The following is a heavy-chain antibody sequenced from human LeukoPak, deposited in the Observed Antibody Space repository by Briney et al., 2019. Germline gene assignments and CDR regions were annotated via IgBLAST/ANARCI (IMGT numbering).Heavy chain of an antibody. CDR1: GYTFTSYG. J-gene: IGHJ6*03. CDR2: ISAYNGNT. CDR3: ARVEGSTMVRGVMSGYYYYMDV. D-gene: IGHD3-10*01. V-gene: IGHV1-18*01. Sequence: ASVKVSCKASGYTFTSYGISWVRQAPGQGLEWMGWISAYNGNTNYAQKLQGRVTMTTDTSTSTAYMELRSLRSDDTAVYYCARVEGSTMVRGVMSGYYYYMDVWGKGTTVTVSS.